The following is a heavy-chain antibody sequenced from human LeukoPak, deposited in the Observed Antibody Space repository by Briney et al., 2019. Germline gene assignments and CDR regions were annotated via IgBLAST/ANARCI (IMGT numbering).Heavy chain of an antibody. J-gene: IGHJ5*02. V-gene: IGHV3-20*01. CDR1: GFTFSSYS. CDR3: ARDLLRGRWFDP. Sequence: GGSLRLSCAASGFTFSSYSMNWVRQAPGKGLEWVSGINRNGGSTGYADSVKGRFTISRDNAKNSLYLQMNSLRAEDTALYHCARDLLRGRWFDPWGQGTLVTVSS. CDR2: INRNGGST.